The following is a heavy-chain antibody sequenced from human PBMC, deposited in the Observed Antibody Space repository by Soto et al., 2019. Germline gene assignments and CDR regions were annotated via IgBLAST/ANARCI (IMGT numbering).Heavy chain of an antibody. Sequence: QVQLVQSGAEVKKPGASVKVSCKASGYTFTSYGISWVRQAPGQGLEWMGWISAYNGNTNYAQKLQGRVTMTTDTSTSTAYMELWSLRSDDTAVYYCARDAMYYYDSSGYRIFDYWGQGTLVTVSS. D-gene: IGHD3-22*01. CDR1: GYTFTSYG. CDR3: ARDAMYYYDSSGYRIFDY. V-gene: IGHV1-18*01. J-gene: IGHJ4*02. CDR2: ISAYNGNT.